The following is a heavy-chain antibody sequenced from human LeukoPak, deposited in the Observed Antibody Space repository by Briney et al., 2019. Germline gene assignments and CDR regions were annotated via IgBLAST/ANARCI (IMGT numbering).Heavy chain of an antibody. V-gene: IGHV3-74*01. CDR2: INSDGSST. CDR1: GFTFSSYW. CDR3: ARDAWSWFGEGWFDP. D-gene: IGHD3-10*01. Sequence: GGSLRLSCAASGFTFSSYWMHWVRQAPGKGLVWVSRINSDGSSTSYADSVKGRFTISRDNAKNSLYLQMNSPGAEDTAVYYCARDAWSWFGEGWFDPWGQGTLVTVSS. J-gene: IGHJ5*02.